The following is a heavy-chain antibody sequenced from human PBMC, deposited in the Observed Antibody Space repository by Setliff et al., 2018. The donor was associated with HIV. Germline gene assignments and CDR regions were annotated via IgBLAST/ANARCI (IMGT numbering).Heavy chain of an antibody. D-gene: IGHD2-21*02. CDR2: INPRGGST. V-gene: IGHV1-46*01. CDR3: ATDPDGGNSDG. J-gene: IGHJ4*02. CDR1: GCTISSSY. Sequence: ASVKVSCKASGCTISSSYMHWVRQAPGQGLEWMGIINPRGGSTRYAQKFQGRVTMTRDTSTSTVYMKMSSLRSEDTAVYYCATDPDGGNSDGWGQGTLVTVSS.